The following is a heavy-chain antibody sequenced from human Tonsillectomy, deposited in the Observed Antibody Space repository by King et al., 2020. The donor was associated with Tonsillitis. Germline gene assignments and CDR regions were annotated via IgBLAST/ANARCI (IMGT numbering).Heavy chain of an antibody. Sequence: VQLVQSGAEVKEPGASVKVSCKTSGYSFTSYAVTWVRQAPGQGPEWMGWISGYNGNTNYAQKLQGRVTMTTDTSTSTVYMELRGLTSDDTAVYYCARSGLQTPRMLVYWGQGTLVTVSS. CDR3: ARSGLQTPRMLVY. CDR1: GYSFTSYA. CDR2: ISGYNGNT. V-gene: IGHV1-18*01. J-gene: IGHJ4*02. D-gene: IGHD3-10*01.